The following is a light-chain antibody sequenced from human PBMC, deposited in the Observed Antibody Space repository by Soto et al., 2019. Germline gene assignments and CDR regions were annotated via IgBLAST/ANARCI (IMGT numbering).Light chain of an antibody. CDR2: NVS. CDR3: SSFTSSNTVL. J-gene: IGLJ2*01. V-gene: IGLV2-14*01. Sequence: HSVLTQPASVSGSPGQSITISCTGTSSDVGGYNYVSWYQQHPGKAPKLIIYNVSNRPSGVSNRFSGSKSGNTASLTISGLQAEDEGHYYCSSFTSSNTVLFGGGTKVTVL. CDR1: SSDVGGYNY.